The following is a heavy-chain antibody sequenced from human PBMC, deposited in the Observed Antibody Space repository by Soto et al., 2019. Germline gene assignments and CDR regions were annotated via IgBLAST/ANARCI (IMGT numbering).Heavy chain of an antibody. V-gene: IGHV4-31*03. CDR3: SRGILV. J-gene: IGHJ4*02. CDR1: GGSINSGGYC. Sequence: QVQLQESGPGLVKPSQTLSLTCTVSGGSINSGGYCWRWIRQHPGKGLDWIGCISYGGSTSYNPSLKSRVTISVDTSKNQFSLKLTSVTAAVPAVYYCSRGILVWGQGALITVSS. CDR2: ISYGGST. D-gene: IGHD5-18*01.